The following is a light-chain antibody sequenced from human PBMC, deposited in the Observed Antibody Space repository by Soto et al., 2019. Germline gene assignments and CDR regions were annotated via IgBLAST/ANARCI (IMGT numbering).Light chain of an antibody. CDR3: AAWDDSLSRVV. J-gene: IGLJ2*01. CDR1: SSNIGSNY. V-gene: IGLV1-47*01. Sequence: QSVLTQPPSASGTPGQRVTISCSGSSSNIGSNYVYWYQQLPGTAPKLLIYRNNHRPSGVPDRFSGSKSGTSASLAISGLRSEDEADYYCAAWDDSLSRVVFGGGTQLTVL. CDR2: RNN.